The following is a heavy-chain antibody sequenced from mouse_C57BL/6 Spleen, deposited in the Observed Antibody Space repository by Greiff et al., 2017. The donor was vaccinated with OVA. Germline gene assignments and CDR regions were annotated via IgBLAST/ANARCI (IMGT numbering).Heavy chain of an antibody. Sequence: EVKLVESGGGLVKPGGSLKLSCAASGFTFSDYGMHWVRQAPEKGLEWVAYISSGSSTIYYADTVKGRFTISRDNAKNTLFLQMTSLRSEDTAMYYCARRIYYYGSSYVDYAMDYWGQGTSVTVSS. J-gene: IGHJ4*01. CDR1: GFTFSDYG. V-gene: IGHV5-17*01. CDR2: ISSGSSTI. D-gene: IGHD1-1*01. CDR3: ARRIYYYGSSYVDYAMDY.